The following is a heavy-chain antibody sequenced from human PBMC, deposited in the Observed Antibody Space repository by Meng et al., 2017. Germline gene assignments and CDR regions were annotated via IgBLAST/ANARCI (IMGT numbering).Heavy chain of an antibody. CDR3: AKSNSSGWYQYFDY. Sequence: GGSLRLSCAASGFTFSSYAMSWVRQAPGKGLEWVSAISGSGGSTYYADSAKGRFTISRDNSKNTLYLQMNSLRAEDTAVYYCAKSNSSGWYQYFDYWGQGTLVTVSS. D-gene: IGHD6-19*01. J-gene: IGHJ4*02. CDR1: GFTFSSYA. CDR2: ISGSGGST. V-gene: IGHV3-23*01.